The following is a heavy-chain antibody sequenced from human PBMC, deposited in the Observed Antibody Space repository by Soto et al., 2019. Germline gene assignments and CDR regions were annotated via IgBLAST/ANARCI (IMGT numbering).Heavy chain of an antibody. CDR3: ARRGIYDGYSGYDSHTCFDY. CDR2: IYPGDSDT. Sequence: GESLKISCKGSGYSFTSYWIGWVRQMPGKGLEWMGIIYPGDSDTRYSPSFQGQVTISADKSISTAYLQWSSLKASDTAMYYCARRGIYDGYSGYDSHTCFDYWGQGTLVTVSS. J-gene: IGHJ4*02. D-gene: IGHD5-12*01. CDR1: GYSFTSYW. V-gene: IGHV5-51*01.